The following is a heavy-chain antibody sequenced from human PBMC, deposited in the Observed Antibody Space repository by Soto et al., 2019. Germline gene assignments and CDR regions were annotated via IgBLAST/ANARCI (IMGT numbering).Heavy chain of an antibody. CDR2: IYSSGST. D-gene: IGHD3-3*01. CDR3: ARGQRFSNWFDP. CDR1: GGAISGYY. V-gene: IGHV4-4*07. Sequence: SETLSLTCTVTGGAISGYYWTWMRQSAGGGLEWIGRIYSSGSTNYNPSLKSRVTISLDTSMNHFSLRLSSVTAADTAVYYCARGQRFSNWFDPWGQGTLVTVSS. J-gene: IGHJ5*02.